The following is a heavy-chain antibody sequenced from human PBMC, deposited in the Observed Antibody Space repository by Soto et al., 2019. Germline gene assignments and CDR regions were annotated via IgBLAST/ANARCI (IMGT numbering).Heavy chain of an antibody. CDR3: ARAIKGSSSTDY. CDR2: INHSGST. D-gene: IGHD6-13*01. J-gene: IGHJ4*02. V-gene: IGHV4-34*01. CDR1: GGSFSGYY. Sequence: SETLSLTCAVYGGSFSGYYWSWIRQPPGKGLEWIGEINHSGSTNYNPSLKSRVTISVDTSKNQFSLKLSSVTAADTAVYYCARAIKGSSSTDYWGQGTLVTVSS.